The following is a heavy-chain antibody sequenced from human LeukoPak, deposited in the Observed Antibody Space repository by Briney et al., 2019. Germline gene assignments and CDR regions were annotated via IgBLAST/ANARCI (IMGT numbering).Heavy chain of an antibody. J-gene: IGHJ4*02. V-gene: IGHV3-74*01. Sequence: GGSLRLSCVASGFTFSSYWMHWVRQAPGKGLVWVSRINSDGSSTTYADSVKGRFTISRDNAKNTLWLQMNSLRAEDTAVYYCAREREGHFDYWGQGTLVTVSS. D-gene: IGHD1-26*01. CDR3: AREREGHFDY. CDR2: INSDGSST. CDR1: GFTFSSYW.